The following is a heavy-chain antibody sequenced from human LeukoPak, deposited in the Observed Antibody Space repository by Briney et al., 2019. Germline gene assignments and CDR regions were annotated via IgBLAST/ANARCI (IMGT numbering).Heavy chain of an antibody. D-gene: IGHD6-13*01. CDR3: ARDILATSIAAPYY. Sequence: SETLSLTCTVSGGSISSSTYYWGWIRQPPGKGLEWIGSIFYSGRTYYNPSLKSRVTMSVDTSKNQFSLRMSSVNAADTAVYYCARDILATSIAAPYYWGQGTLVTVSS. J-gene: IGHJ4*02. CDR2: IFYSGRT. CDR1: GGSISSSTYY. V-gene: IGHV4-39*07.